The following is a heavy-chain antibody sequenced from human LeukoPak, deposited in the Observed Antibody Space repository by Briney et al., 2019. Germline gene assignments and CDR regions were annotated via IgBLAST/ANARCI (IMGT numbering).Heavy chain of an antibody. Sequence: GGSLRLSCAASGFTFSSYGMHWVRQAPGKGLEWVAVMWYDGSNKYYADSVKGRFTISRDNSKNTLYLQMNSLRAEDTAVYYCAKEDIVVVPAGLDYWGQGTLVTVSS. CDR2: MWYDGSNK. V-gene: IGHV3-33*06. D-gene: IGHD2-2*01. CDR3: AKEDIVVVPAGLDY. CDR1: GFTFSSYG. J-gene: IGHJ4*02.